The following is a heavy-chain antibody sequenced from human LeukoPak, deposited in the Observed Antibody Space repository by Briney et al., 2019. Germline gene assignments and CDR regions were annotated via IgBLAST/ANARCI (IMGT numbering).Heavy chain of an antibody. CDR3: AKTVDGSGSYYYYYYGMDV. Sequence: GGSLRLSCAASGFTFSSYAMSWVRQAPGKGLEWVSAISGSGGSTYYADSVKGRFTISRDNSKNTLYLQMNSLRAEDTAVYYCAKTVDGSGSYYYYYYGMDVWGQGTTVTVSS. CDR2: ISGSGGST. D-gene: IGHD3-10*01. V-gene: IGHV3-23*01. CDR1: GFTFSSYA. J-gene: IGHJ6*02.